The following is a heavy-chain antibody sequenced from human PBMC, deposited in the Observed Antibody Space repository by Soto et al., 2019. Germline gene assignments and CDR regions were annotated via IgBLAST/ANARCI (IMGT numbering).Heavy chain of an antibody. Sequence: SVKVSCKASGGTFSSYTISWVRQAPGQGLEWMGRIIPILGIANYAQKFQGRVTITADKSTSTAYMELSSLRSEDTAVYYCARATSERGYSGYDEYYYYGMDVWGQGTTVTVSS. CDR2: IIPILGIA. CDR1: GGTFSSYT. J-gene: IGHJ6*02. CDR3: ARATSERGYSGYDEYYYYGMDV. D-gene: IGHD5-12*01. V-gene: IGHV1-69*02.